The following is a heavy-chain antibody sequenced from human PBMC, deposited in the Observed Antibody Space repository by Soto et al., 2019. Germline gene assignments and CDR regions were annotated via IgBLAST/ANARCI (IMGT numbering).Heavy chain of an antibody. Sequence: PGGSLRLSCVASGFTFSDYAMDWVRQAPGKGLEWVTVISRDGTNKYYADSVKGRFTISRDNSKNTLYLQMNSLTVEDTALYYCATDGSTGWHFDSWGQGTLVTVSS. CDR2: ISRDGTNK. CDR1: GFTFSDYA. D-gene: IGHD6-19*01. CDR3: ATDGSTGWHFDS. J-gene: IGHJ4*02. V-gene: IGHV3-30-3*01.